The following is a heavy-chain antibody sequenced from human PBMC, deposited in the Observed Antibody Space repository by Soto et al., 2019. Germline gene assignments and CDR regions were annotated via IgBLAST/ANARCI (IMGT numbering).Heavy chain of an antibody. V-gene: IGHV3-30*18. J-gene: IGHJ4*02. CDR3: AKSDGSSLMPPL. CDR1: GFTFSSYG. Sequence: VQLVESGGGVVQPGRSLRLSCAASGFTFSSYGMHWVRQAPGKGLEWVAVISYDGSNKYYADSVKGRFTISRDNSKNTLYLQMNSLRAEDTAVYYCAKSDGSSLMPPLWGQGTLVTVSS. D-gene: IGHD3-10*01. CDR2: ISYDGSNK.